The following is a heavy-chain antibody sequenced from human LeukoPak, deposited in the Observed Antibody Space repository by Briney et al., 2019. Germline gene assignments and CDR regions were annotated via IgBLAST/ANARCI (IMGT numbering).Heavy chain of an antibody. V-gene: IGHV4-59*01. CDR1: GGSISNYY. Sequence: SETLSLTCTVSGGSISNYYWSWIRQPPGKGLEWIGYIYYSGTTNYNPSLKSRVTISVDTSKNQFSLKLNSVTAADTAVYYCARGRRYSYGPNDYWGQGTLVTVSS. CDR3: ARGRRYSYGPNDY. CDR2: IYYSGTT. J-gene: IGHJ4*02. D-gene: IGHD5-18*01.